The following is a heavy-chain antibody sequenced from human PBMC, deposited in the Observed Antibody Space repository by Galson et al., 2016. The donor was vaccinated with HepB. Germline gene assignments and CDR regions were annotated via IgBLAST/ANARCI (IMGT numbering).Heavy chain of an antibody. CDR1: GGSISDNSW. CDR3: TRGTLGTTATMAFDY. V-gene: IGHV4-4*02. Sequence: SETLSLTCAVSGGSISDNSWWAWVRQSPEKGLEWIGEIYQTGTANYDPSFTSRATISVDTSKNQISLRLDSVTAADTAVYYCTRGTLGTTATMAFDYWGQGTLVTVSS. D-gene: IGHD1-26*01. J-gene: IGHJ4*02. CDR2: IYQTGTA.